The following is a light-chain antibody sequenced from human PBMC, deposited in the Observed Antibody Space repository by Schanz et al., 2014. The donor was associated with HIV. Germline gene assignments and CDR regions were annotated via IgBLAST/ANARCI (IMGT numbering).Light chain of an antibody. CDR2: RNS. V-gene: IGLV1-40*01. Sequence: QSVLTQPPSESGAPGQGVTISCTGSTSNIGATFDVHWYQQLPGAPPKLLIYRNSERPSGVPDRFSGSKSGASASLAITGLEAEDEADYYCQSYDSGLSGILFGGGTKLTVL. J-gene: IGLJ2*01. CDR3: QSYDSGLSGIL. CDR1: TSNIGATFD.